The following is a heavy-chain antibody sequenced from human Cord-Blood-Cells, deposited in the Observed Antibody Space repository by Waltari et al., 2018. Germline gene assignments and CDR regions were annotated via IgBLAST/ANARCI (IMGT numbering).Heavy chain of an antibody. CDR3: ARDRGPNDAFVI. CDR2: INPSGGST. Sequence: QVQLVQSGAEVKKPGASVKVSCKASGYTFPSTYMHWVRQAPGQGLEWMGIINPSGGSTSYAQKFQGRVTMTRDTSTSTVYMELSSLRSEDTAVYYCARDRGPNDAFVIWGQGTMVTVSS. CDR1: GYTFPSTY. D-gene: IGHD3-10*01. J-gene: IGHJ3*02. V-gene: IGHV1-46*01.